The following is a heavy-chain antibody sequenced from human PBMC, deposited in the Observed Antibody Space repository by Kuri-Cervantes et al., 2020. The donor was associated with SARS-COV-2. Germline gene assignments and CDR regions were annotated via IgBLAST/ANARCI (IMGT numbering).Heavy chain of an antibody. CDR1: GYTFSDSY. Sequence: ASVKVSCKASGYTFSDSYIHWVRQAPGQGLEWMGWIAPNSGGTKYAQKFQGRVTMTRDTSTSSVYMELTRLRSDDTAVYYCARLWGTNDAFDIWGQGTMVTVSS. J-gene: IGHJ3*02. V-gene: IGHV1-2*02. CDR3: ARLWGTNDAFDI. CDR2: IAPNSGGT. D-gene: IGHD7-27*01.